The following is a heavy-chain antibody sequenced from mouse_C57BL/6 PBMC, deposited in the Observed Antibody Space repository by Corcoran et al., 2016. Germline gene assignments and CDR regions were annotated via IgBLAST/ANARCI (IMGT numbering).Heavy chain of an antibody. D-gene: IGHD2-1*01. V-gene: IGHV1-26*01. CDR2: INPNNGGT. CDR1: GYTFTDYY. CDR3: ARRKVWGNYDY. J-gene: IGHJ2*01. Sequence: EVQLQQSGPELVKPGASVKISCKASGYTFTDYYMNWVKQSHGKSHEWIGDINPNNGGTSYNQKFKGKATLTVDKSSSTAYMELRSLTSEDSAVYYCARRKVWGNYDYWGQGTTLTVSS.